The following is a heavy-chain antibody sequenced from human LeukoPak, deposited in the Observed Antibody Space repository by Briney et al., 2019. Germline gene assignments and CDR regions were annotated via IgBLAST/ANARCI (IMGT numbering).Heavy chain of an antibody. CDR1: GGSFSAYY. CDR3: ARANLVLPAAMRGTPLRLNYYYYYGMDV. J-gene: IGHJ6*02. CDR2: INHSGST. V-gene: IGHV4-34*01. Sequence: ETSETLSLTCAVYGGSFSAYYWSWIRQPPGKGLERIGEINHSGSTNYNPSLKSRVTISVDTSKNQFSLKLSSVTAADTAVYYCARANLVLPAAMRGTPLRLNYYYYYGMDVWGQGTTVTVSS. D-gene: IGHD2-2*01.